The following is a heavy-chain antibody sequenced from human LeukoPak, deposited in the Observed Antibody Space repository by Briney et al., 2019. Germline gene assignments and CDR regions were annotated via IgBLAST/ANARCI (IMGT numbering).Heavy chain of an antibody. V-gene: IGHV3-30*02. CDR2: IRYDGSNK. Sequence: PGGSLRLSCAASGFTFSSYAMHWVRQAPGKGLEWVASIRYDGSNKYYADSVKGRFTISRDNSKNTLYLQMNSLRAEDTAVYYCARGGNHGDYWYFDLWGRGTLVTVSS. CDR1: GFTFSSYA. D-gene: IGHD4-17*01. CDR3: ARGGNHGDYWYFDL. J-gene: IGHJ2*01.